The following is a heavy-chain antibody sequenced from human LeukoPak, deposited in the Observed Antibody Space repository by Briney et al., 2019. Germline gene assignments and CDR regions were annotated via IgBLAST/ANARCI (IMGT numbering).Heavy chain of an antibody. D-gene: IGHD3-9*01. Sequence: ALVKVSCKASGYTFTSYDINWVRQAPGQGLEWMGWMNPNSGNTGYAQKFQGRVTITRNTSISTAYMELSSLRSEDTAVYYCARRGELRYFDWYGPLDYWGQGTLVTVSS. CDR2: MNPNSGNT. V-gene: IGHV1-8*03. CDR1: GYTFTSYD. J-gene: IGHJ4*02. CDR3: ARRGELRYFDWYGPLDY.